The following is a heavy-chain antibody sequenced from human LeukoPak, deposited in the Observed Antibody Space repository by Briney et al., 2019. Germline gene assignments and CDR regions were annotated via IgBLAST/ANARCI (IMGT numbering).Heavy chain of an antibody. V-gene: IGHV1-69*06. D-gene: IGHD1-26*01. CDR1: GGTFSSYA. CDR2: IIPIFGTA. J-gene: IGHJ6*03. CDR3: AKSGVVGATRPLYYYYMDV. Sequence: SVKVSCKASGGTFSSYAISWVRQAPGQGLEWMGGIIPIFGTANYAQKFQGRVTITADKSTSTAYMELSSLRSEDTAVYYCAKSGVVGATRPLYYYYMDVWGKGTTVTVSS.